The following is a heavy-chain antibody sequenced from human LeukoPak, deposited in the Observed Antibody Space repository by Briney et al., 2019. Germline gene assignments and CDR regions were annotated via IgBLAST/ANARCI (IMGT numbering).Heavy chain of an antibody. V-gene: IGHV1-69*04. D-gene: IGHD3-16*01. CDR3: ARAEPVYDYVWGGSYFDP. CDR2: IIPILGME. J-gene: IGHJ5*02. CDR1: GGTFSSYS. Sequence: EASVKVSCKASGGTFSSYSISWVRQAPGQGLEWMGGIIPILGMENYAQKFQGRVTITEDKSTSTAYMELSSLRSEDTAVYYCARAEPVYDYVWGGSYFDPWGQGTLVTVSS.